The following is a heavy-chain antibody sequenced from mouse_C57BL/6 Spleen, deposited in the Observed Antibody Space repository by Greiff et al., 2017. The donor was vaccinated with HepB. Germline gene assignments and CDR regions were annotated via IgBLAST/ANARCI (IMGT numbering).Heavy chain of an antibody. CDR1: GYAFTNYL. D-gene: IGHD1-1*01. Sequence: QVQLQQSGAELVRPGTSVKVSCKASGYAFTNYLIEWVKQRPGQGLEWIGVINPGSGGTNYNEKFKGKATLTADKSSSTAYMQLSSLTSEESAVYFCASGGDYYGSSRCYAMDYWGQGTSVTVSA. CDR3: ASGGDYYGSSRCYAMDY. V-gene: IGHV1-54*01. CDR2: INPGSGGT. J-gene: IGHJ4*01.